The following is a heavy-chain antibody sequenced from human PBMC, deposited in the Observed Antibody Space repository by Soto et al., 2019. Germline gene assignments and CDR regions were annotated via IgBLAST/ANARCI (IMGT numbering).Heavy chain of an antibody. J-gene: IGHJ4*02. CDR2: IIPIFGTA. V-gene: IGHV1-69*13. D-gene: IGHD1-26*01. CDR3: ANWGKSGSDF. CDR1: GGTFSSYA. Sequence: GASVKVSCKASGGTFSSYAISWVRQAPGQGLEWMGGIIPIFGTANYAQKFQGRVTITADESTSTAYMELSSLRAEDTAVYYCANWGKSGSDFWGRGTLVTVSS.